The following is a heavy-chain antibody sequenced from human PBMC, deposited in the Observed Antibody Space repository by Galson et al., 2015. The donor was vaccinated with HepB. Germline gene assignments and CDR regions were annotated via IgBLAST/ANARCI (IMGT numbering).Heavy chain of an antibody. CDR3: ARVTFYDSSGDQRGLDV. D-gene: IGHD3-22*01. CDR1: GGSMRSYY. V-gene: IGHV4-4*07. Sequence: SETLSLTCSVSGGSMRSYYWSWFRQPAGKGLEWIGRIYTTGGSNYNPSLKSRVTMSVDASKNQFSLKLSSVTAADTAVYYCARVTFYDSSGDQRGLDVWGRGTEVTVSS. CDR2: IYTTGGS. J-gene: IGHJ6*02.